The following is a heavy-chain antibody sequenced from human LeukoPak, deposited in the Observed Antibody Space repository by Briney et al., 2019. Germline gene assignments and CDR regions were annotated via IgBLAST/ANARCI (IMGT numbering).Heavy chain of an antibody. Sequence: SVKVSCKASGGTFSSYAISWVRQAPGQGLEWMGGIIPIFGTANYAQKFQGRVTMTRNTSISTAYMELSSLRSEDTAVYYCARAARGVRYFDWLLQSDSSGIFDYWGQGTLVTVSS. V-gene: IGHV1-69*05. CDR3: ARAARGVRYFDWLLQSDSSGIFDY. CDR2: IIPIFGTA. D-gene: IGHD3-9*01. CDR1: GGTFSSYA. J-gene: IGHJ4*02.